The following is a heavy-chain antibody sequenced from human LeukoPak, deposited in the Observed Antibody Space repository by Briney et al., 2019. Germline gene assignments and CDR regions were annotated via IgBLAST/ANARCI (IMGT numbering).Heavy chain of an antibody. V-gene: IGHV3-9*01. Sequence: GGSLRLSCAASGFTFDDYAMHWVRQAPGKGLEWVSGISWNSGSIGYADSVKGRFTIARDNAKNSLYLQMNSLRAEDTALYYCAKEGREGNWFDPWGQGTLVTVSS. CDR1: GFTFDDYA. CDR3: AKEGREGNWFDP. CDR2: ISWNSGSI. J-gene: IGHJ5*02.